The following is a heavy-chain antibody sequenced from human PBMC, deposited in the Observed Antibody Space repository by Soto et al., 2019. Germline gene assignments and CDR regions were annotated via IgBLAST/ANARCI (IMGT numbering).Heavy chain of an antibody. D-gene: IGHD1-26*01. CDR3: ARESGGATASLDYYYFYMDA. CDR1: GYTFSDYY. Sequence: QVQLVQSGAEVKKPGASVKVSCKASGYTFSDYYIHWMRQAPGQGLEWMGWINPNSGGTKYAHKFQGWVTMTRDRSIKTAYMDLSRLTSDDTAVYYCARESGGATASLDYYYFYMDAWSKGTTVTVSS. V-gene: IGHV1-2*04. CDR2: INPNSGGT. J-gene: IGHJ6*03.